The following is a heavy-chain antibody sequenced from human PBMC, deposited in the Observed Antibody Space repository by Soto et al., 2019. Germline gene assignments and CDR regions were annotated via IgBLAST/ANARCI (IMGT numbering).Heavy chain of an antibody. CDR2: IVVGTGDT. Sequence: QLQLVQSGPEVKKPGTSVKVSCKASGFTFTSSSVQWVRQARGQGLEWIGWIVVGTGDTKYAQKFQERVTFDRDISTTTAYMEVSSLTSDDTAVYYCAADRGYLWGQGTLVTVSS. D-gene: IGHD3-10*01. CDR1: GFTFTSSS. V-gene: IGHV1-58*01. CDR3: AADRGYL. J-gene: IGHJ5*02.